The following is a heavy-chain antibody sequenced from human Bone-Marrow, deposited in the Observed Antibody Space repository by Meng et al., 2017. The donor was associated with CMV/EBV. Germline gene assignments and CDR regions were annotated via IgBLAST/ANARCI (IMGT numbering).Heavy chain of an antibody. D-gene: IGHD2-2*03. CDR2: ISSSSSYI. CDR1: GFTFSSYS. CDR3: ARGGYCSSTSCLNYYYGMDV. Sequence: GESLKISCAASGFTFSSYSMNWVRQAPGKGLEWVSSISSSSSYIYYADSVKGRFTISRDNAKNSLYLQMNSLRAEDTAVYYCARGGYCSSTSCLNYYYGMDVWDQATTITVSS. V-gene: IGHV3-21*01. J-gene: IGHJ6*02.